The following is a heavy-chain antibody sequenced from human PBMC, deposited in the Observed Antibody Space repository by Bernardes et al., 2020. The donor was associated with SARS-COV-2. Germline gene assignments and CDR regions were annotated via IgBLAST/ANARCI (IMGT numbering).Heavy chain of an antibody. V-gene: IGHV3-15*01. CDR3: TAGVHYFYYGMDV. CDR1: GFIFSNAY. J-gene: IGHJ6*02. CDR2: LKINTDGGTT. Sequence: GGSLRLSFSASGFIFSNAYINWVRPAPGKGLEWVCRLKINTDGGTTYYAAPLKGRFSISRDDSKNRLFLQMNSLKTEDTAVYYCTAGVHYFYYGMDVWGQGTTVIVSS.